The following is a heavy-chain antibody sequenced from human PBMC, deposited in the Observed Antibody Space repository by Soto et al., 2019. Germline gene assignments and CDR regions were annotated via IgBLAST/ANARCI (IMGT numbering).Heavy chain of an antibody. CDR2: ISGSGGST. Sequence: PGGSLRLSCAASGFTFSSYAMSWVRQAPGKGLEWVSAISGSGGSTYYADSVKGRFTISRDNSKNTLYLQMNSLRAEDTAVYYFAKDQGIYDSSGPLALWGQGTLVTVSS. CDR3: AKDQGIYDSSGPLAL. V-gene: IGHV3-23*01. CDR1: GFTFSSYA. J-gene: IGHJ4*02. D-gene: IGHD3-22*01.